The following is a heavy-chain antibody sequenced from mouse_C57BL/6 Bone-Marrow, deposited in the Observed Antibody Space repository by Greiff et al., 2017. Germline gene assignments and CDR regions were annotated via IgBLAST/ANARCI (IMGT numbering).Heavy chain of an antibody. CDR2: IYPGSGST. D-gene: IGHD2-5*01. Sequence: VQLQQSGPELVTPGPSVKMSCTASGYTFTSYWLTWVKQRPGQGLEWIGEIYPGSGSTNYYEKIKSKATLTVDTSSSTAYMQLSSLTSEDSAVYYCARPYYSNYWYFDVWGTGTTVTVSS. V-gene: IGHV1-55*01. CDR3: ARPYYSNYWYFDV. J-gene: IGHJ1*03. CDR1: GYTFTSYW.